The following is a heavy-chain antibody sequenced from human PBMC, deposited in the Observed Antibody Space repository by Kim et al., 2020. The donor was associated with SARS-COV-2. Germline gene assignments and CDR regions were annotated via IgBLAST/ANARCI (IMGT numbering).Heavy chain of an antibody. CDR3: ARGGFTISDSIDY. Sequence: SVKVSCKASGGTFSSYAISWVRQAPGQGLEWMGGIIPIFGTANYAQKFQGRVTITADESTSTAYMELSSLRSEDTAVYYCARGGFTISDSIDYWGQGTLVTVSS. J-gene: IGHJ4*02. CDR1: GGTFSSYA. CDR2: IIPIFGTA. V-gene: IGHV1-69*13. D-gene: IGHD3-3*01.